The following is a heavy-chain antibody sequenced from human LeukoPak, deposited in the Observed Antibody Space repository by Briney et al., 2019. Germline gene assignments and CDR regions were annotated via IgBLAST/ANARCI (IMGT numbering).Heavy chain of an antibody. V-gene: IGHV4-4*02. Sequence: SETLSLTCTVSGDSINSLDLWSWVRQPPGKGLEWIGEMYLSGTTHSNPSVKSRVTISIDKSKNQFFLNLSSVTAADTAVFYCARGKSSSYYYYYGMDVWGQGTTVTVSS. CDR3: ARGKSSSYYYYYGMDV. D-gene: IGHD2/OR15-2a*01. CDR2: MYLSGTT. J-gene: IGHJ6*02. CDR1: GDSINSLDL.